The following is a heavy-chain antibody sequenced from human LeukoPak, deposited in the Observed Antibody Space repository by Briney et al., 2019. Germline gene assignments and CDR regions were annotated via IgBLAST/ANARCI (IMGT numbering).Heavy chain of an antibody. CDR2: SRWNSGSI. CDR3: AKDMSYDSSGPSFDY. J-gene: IGHJ4*02. CDR1: GFTVDVYA. D-gene: IGHD3-22*01. Sequence: PGRSMRLACAASGFTVDVYAMHWDRHAPGEGLEWVSGSRWNSGSIGYADSVKGRFTISRDNAKNSLYLQMNSLRAEDMALYYCAKDMSYDSSGPSFDYWGQGTLVTVSS. V-gene: IGHV3-9*03.